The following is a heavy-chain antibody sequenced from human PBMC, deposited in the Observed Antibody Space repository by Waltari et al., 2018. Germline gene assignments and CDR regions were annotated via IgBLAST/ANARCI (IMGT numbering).Heavy chain of an antibody. CDR2: ITDRGLT. CDR3: ARSAAIVVRGRYFQY. CDR1: GGSSFSASY. J-gene: IGHJ1*01. Sequence: QVLLQQWGAGLLKPSETLSLSGAVHGGSSFSASYWTWVRQVPGKGLEWIGEITDRGLTNYNPALKSRATISVDTSRNQFSLTLTSVTAADTALYYCARSAAIVVRGRYFQYWGQGTLVTVSS. D-gene: IGHD3-10*01. V-gene: IGHV4-34*02.